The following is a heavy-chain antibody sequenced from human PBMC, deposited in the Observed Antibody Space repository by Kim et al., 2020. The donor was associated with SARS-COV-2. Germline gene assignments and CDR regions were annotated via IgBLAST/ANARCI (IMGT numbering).Heavy chain of an antibody. D-gene: IGHD1-1*01. CDR3: ARRLSTSWAFDV. J-gene: IGHJ3*01. Sequence: YHPDTVKGRFPLSRDNSKTTLYFQLNSLRAEDTAVYYCARRLSTSWAFDVWGQGTMLTVSS. V-gene: IGHV3-53*01.